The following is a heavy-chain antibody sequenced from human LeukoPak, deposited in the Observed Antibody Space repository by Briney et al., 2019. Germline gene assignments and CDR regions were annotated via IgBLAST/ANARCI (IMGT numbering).Heavy chain of an antibody. D-gene: IGHD3-22*01. Sequence: QSGGSLRLSCAASGFTFSSYAMSWVRQAPGKGLEWVSAISGSGGSTYYADSVKGRFTISRDNSKNTLYLKMNSLRAEDTAVYYCAKSNYYDSSGYYYVTPYFDYWGQGTLVTVSS. CDR3: AKSNYYDSSGYYYVTPYFDY. V-gene: IGHV3-23*01. CDR1: GFTFSSYA. J-gene: IGHJ4*02. CDR2: ISGSGGST.